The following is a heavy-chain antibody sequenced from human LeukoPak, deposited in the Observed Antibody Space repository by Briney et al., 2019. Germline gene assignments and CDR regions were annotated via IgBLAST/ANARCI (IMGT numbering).Heavy chain of an antibody. J-gene: IGHJ4*02. CDR2: ISGSGGST. Sequence: GGSLRLSCAASGFTVSSNYMSWVRQAPGKGLEWVSAISGSGGSTYYADSVKGRFTISRDNSKNTLYLQMNSLRAEDTAVYYCAKRTWIQLSPEYYFDYWGQGTLVTVSS. CDR3: AKRTWIQLSPEYYFDY. CDR1: GFTVSSNY. V-gene: IGHV3-23*01. D-gene: IGHD5-18*01.